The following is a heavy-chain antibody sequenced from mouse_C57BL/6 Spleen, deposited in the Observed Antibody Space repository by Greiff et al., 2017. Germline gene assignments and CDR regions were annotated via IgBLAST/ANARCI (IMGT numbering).Heavy chain of an antibody. J-gene: IGHJ4*01. CDR1: GFTFSDYY. Sequence: EVKLEESEGGLVQPGSSMKLSCTASGFTFSDYYMAWVRQVPEKGLEWVANINYDGSSTYYLDSLKSRFIISRDNAKNILYLQMSSLKYEDTATYDCARDRDDDRDPYARDYWGQGTSVTVSS. CDR2: INYDGSST. CDR3: ARDRDDDRDPYARDY. V-gene: IGHV5-16*01. D-gene: IGHD2-3*01.